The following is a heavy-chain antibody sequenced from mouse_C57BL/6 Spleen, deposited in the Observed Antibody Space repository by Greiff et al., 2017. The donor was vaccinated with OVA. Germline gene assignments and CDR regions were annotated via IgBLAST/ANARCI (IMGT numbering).Heavy chain of an antibody. CDR2: ISNGGGST. Sequence: EVKLVESGGGLVQPGGSLKLSCAASGFTFSDYYMYWVRQTPEKRLEWVAYISNGGGSTYYPDTVKGRFTISRDNAKNTLYLQMSRLKSEDTAMYYCARYGSLYYAMDYWGQGTSVTVSS. J-gene: IGHJ4*01. CDR3: ARYGSLYYAMDY. CDR1: GFTFSDYY. D-gene: IGHD1-1*01. V-gene: IGHV5-12*01.